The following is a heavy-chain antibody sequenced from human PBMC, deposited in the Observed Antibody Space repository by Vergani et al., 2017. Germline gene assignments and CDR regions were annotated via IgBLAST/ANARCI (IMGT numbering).Heavy chain of an antibody. J-gene: IGHJ4*02. V-gene: IGHV3-30*03. D-gene: IGHD6-13*01. CDR2: ISYDGSNK. Sequence: VQLVESGGGLVQPGGSLRLSCAASGFTFSSYGMHWVRQAPGKGLEWVAVISYDGSNKYYADSVKGRFTISRDNSKNTLYLQMNSLRAEDTAVYYCASQSSAAGDWGQGTLVTVSS. CDR3: ASQSSAAGD. CDR1: GFTFSSYG.